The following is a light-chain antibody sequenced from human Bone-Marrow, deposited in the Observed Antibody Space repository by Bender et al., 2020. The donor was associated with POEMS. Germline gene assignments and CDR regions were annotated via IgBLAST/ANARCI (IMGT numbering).Light chain of an antibody. CDR3: QAWDSSIWV. CDR2: QDN. CDR1: KLENKY. V-gene: IGLV3-1*01. J-gene: IGLJ3*02. Sequence: SYELTQPPSVSVSPGQTASITCSGDKLENKYACWYQQKPGQSPVLVIYQDNQRPSGIPARFSGSNSGNTATLTISGTQPMDEADYYCQAWDSSIWVFGGGTTLTVL.